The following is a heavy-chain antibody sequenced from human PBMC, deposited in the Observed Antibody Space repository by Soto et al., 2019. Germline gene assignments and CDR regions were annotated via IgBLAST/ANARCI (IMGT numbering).Heavy chain of an antibody. Sequence: SVKISCKASGGTFSSYAISWVRQAPGQGLEWMGGIIPIFGTANYAQKFQGRVTITADESTSTAYMELSSLRSEDTAVYYCASDRCNGGSCYKGRNWFDPWGQGTLFTVSS. J-gene: IGHJ5*02. CDR1: GGTFSSYA. V-gene: IGHV1-69*13. CDR3: ASDRCNGGSCYKGRNWFDP. D-gene: IGHD2-15*01. CDR2: IIPIFGTA.